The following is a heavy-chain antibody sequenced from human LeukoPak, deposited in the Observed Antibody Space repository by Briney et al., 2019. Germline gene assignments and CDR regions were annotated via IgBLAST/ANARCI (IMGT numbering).Heavy chain of an antibody. CDR1: GGSITNYY. V-gene: IGHV4-4*07. CDR3: ARGYYNSSGYSFDY. Sequence: PSETLSLTCTVSGGSITNYYWSWIRQPAGKGLEWLGRIYSTSWSTKYNPSLESRVSMSVDTSKNQVSLKMTSVTAADTAVYYCARGYYNSSGYSFDYWGQGTPVTVSS. J-gene: IGHJ4*02. D-gene: IGHD3-22*01. CDR2: IYSTSWST.